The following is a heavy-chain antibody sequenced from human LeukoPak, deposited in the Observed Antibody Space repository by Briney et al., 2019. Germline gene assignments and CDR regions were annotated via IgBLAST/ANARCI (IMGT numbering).Heavy chain of an antibody. CDR3: TRDQRSGYSGYDYYYYYYMDV. Sequence: SETLSLTCTVSGGSISSSSYYWGWIRQPPGKGLEWIGSIYYSGSTYYNPSLKSQVTISVDTSKNQFSLKLSSVTAADTAVYYCTRDQRSGYSGYDYYYYYYMDVWGKGTTVTVSS. CDR1: GGSISSSSYY. V-gene: IGHV4-39*07. J-gene: IGHJ6*03. CDR2: IYYSGST. D-gene: IGHD5-12*01.